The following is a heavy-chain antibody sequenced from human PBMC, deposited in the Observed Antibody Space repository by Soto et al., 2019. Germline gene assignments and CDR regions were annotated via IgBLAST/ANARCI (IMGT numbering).Heavy chain of an antibody. D-gene: IGHD5-18*01. CDR3: GSSGRGDFTAMVNYFYYGVDV. J-gene: IGHJ6*02. CDR1: GFTFSSHG. V-gene: IGHV3-33*01. CDR2: IWFDGSNK. Sequence: GGSLRLSCIASGFTFSSHGMHWVRQAPGKGLEWVAVIWFDGSNKYYADSVKGRFTVSRDNSKNTLYLQMNSLRTEDTAVYYCGSSGRGDFTAMVNYFYYGVDVWGQGTTVTVSS.